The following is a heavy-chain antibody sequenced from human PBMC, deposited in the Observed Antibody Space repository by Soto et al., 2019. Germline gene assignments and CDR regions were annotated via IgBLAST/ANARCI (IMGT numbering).Heavy chain of an antibody. CDR1: GFTFSNYA. V-gene: IGHV3-23*01. D-gene: IGHD2-2*01. CDR3: AKGVEGMCSSTSCLYFFDY. CDR2: ISDSGST. Sequence: EVQLLESGGGLVQPGGSLRLSCAASGFTFSNYAMNWVRQAPGKGLEWVSTISDSGSTYYADSVKGRFTISRDNSKNTLYLQMNSLRAEDTAVYYCAKGVEGMCSSTSCLYFFDYWGQGTLVTVSP. J-gene: IGHJ4*02.